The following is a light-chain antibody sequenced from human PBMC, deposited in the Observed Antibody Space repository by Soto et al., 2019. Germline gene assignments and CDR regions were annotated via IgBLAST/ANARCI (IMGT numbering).Light chain of an antibody. CDR3: MQLLHPPGT. V-gene: IGKV2-28*01. CDR1: QSLLPSNRYNS. J-gene: IGKJ4*01. CDR2: LAS. Sequence: VMNQSPLSLPVTPGEPASISCRSSQSLLPSNRYNSLAWFLQKTGQSPQLLIYLASSRASGVPDRFSGSGSVTDFTLEISSVEAEDVGIYYCMQLLHPPGTFGGGTKV.